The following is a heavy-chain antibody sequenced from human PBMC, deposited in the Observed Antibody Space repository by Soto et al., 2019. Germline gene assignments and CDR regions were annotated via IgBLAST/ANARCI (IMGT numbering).Heavy chain of an antibody. CDR3: ARGLGYYDYVWGSYLPHYYYGMDV. J-gene: IGHJ6*02. CDR2: MNPNSGNT. Sequence: ASVKVSCKASGYTFTSYDINWVRQATGQGLEWMGWMNPNSGNTGYARKFQGRVTMTRNTSISTAYMELSSLRSEDTAVYYCARGLGYYDYVWGSYLPHYYYGMDVWGQGTTVTVSS. CDR1: GYTFTSYD. D-gene: IGHD3-16*01. V-gene: IGHV1-8*01.